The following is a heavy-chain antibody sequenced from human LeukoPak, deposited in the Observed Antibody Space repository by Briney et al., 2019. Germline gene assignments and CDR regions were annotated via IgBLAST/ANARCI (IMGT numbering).Heavy chain of an antibody. J-gene: IGHJ4*02. D-gene: IGHD3-22*01. CDR3: ARDPGRYDSSGYYPDY. CDR2: ISSSGSTI. Sequence: GGSLRLSCAASGFTFSDYYMSWIRQAPGKGLEWVSYISSSGSTIYYADSVKGRFTISRDNAKNSLYLQMNSLRAEDTAVYYCARDPGRYDSSGYYPDYWGQGTLLTVSS. V-gene: IGHV3-11*01. CDR1: GFTFSDYY.